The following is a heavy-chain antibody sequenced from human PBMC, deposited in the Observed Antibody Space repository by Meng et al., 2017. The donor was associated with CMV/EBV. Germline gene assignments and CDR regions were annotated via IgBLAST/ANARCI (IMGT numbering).Heavy chain of an antibody. D-gene: IGHD3-22*01. CDR2: IKSKTDGGTT. J-gene: IGHJ4*02. Sequence: GESLTISCAVSGFTFSNVWMSWVRQAPGKGLEWVGRIKSKTDGGTTDYAAPVKGRFTISRDDSKNTLYLQMNSLKTEGAAVYYCTTGRLWGQGTLVTVSS. CDR3: TTGRL. V-gene: IGHV3-15*01. CDR1: GFTFSNVW.